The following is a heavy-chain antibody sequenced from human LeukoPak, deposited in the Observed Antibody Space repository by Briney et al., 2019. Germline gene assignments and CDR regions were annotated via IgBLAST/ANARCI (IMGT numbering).Heavy chain of an antibody. V-gene: IGHV3-23*01. CDR1: GFTSSSYG. D-gene: IGHD6-19*01. Sequence: GGSLRLSCAASGFTSSSYGMHWVRQAPGKGLEWVSTISGRGDTTYYADSVKGRFTISRDKNTLYLQMNSLRADDTAVYYCAKDGWYYFDYWGQGTLVTVSS. CDR2: ISGRGDTT. CDR3: AKDGWYYFDY. J-gene: IGHJ4*02.